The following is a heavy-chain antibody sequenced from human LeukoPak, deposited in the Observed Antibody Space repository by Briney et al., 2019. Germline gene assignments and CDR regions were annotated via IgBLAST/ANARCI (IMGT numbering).Heavy chain of an antibody. CDR3: ARDPGITIFEVVIKPRSYFDY. V-gene: IGHV4-59*01. D-gene: IGHD3-3*01. CDR1: GGSISNSY. Sequence: SETLSLTCSVSGGSISNSYWNWIRQPPGKGLEWIGYVYYSGSTNYNPSLKSRVTISVDTSKNQFSLKLSSVTAADTAVYYCARDPGITIFEVVIKPRSYFDYWGQGTLVTVSS. CDR2: VYYSGST. J-gene: IGHJ4*02.